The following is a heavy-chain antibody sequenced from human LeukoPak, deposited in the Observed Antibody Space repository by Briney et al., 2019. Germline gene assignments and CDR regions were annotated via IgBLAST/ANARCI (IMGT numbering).Heavy chain of an antibody. CDR2: IIPIVGTA. D-gene: IGHD5-12*01. Sequence: SVKVSCTASGRTFSSYAISWVRQAPGQGLEWMGGIIPIVGTANYAQKFQGRVTITADKSTSTAYMELSSLRSEDTAVYYCARGGTNIVATIRGPPGITRDGDYFDYWGQGTLVTVSS. CDR1: GRTFSSYA. J-gene: IGHJ4*02. V-gene: IGHV1-69*06. CDR3: ARGGTNIVATIRGPPGITRDGDYFDY.